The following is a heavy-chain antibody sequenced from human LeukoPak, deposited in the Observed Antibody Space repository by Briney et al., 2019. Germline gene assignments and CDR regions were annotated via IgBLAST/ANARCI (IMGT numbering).Heavy chain of an antibody. J-gene: IGHJ4*02. CDR2: AYYRSTWYS. V-gene: IGHV6-1*01. Sequence: SQTLSLTCAISGDSVSSNSVIWDWIRQSPSRGLEWLGRAYYRSTWYSDSAVFVKSRISIETDTSKNQFSLPLTYVTPEDMAVYYCARSGYGIAAGKFVHWGQGTLVTVSS. D-gene: IGHD5-12*01. CDR1: GDSVSSNSVI. CDR3: ARSGYGIAAGKFVH.